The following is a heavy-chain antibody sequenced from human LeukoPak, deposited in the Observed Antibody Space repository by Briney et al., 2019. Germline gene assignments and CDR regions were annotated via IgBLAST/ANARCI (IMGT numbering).Heavy chain of an antibody. Sequence: GGSLRLSCAASGFTFSSYDMSWVRQAPGKGLEWVSAISDSGGSTYYADSVKGRFTISRDNSKNTLYLQMNSLRADDTAVYCWSRSLSMVRGVISAFDIWGQGTMVTDSS. V-gene: IGHV3-23*01. CDR2: ISDSGGST. D-gene: IGHD3-10*01. J-gene: IGHJ3*02. CDR3: SRSLSMVRGVISAFDI. CDR1: GFTFSSYD.